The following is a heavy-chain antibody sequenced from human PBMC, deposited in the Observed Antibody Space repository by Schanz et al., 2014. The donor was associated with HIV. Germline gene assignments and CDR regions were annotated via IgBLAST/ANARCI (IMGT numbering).Heavy chain of an antibody. Sequence: EVQLMESGGGLVQPGRSLRLSCAASGFSLEDYAMHWVRQAPGKGLEWVSGISWNRGRLGYGDDVKGRFTVSRDNANNFLYLQMNDLRVEDTAVYYCAKGIMGATKYYYGMDVWGQGTTVIVSS. D-gene: IGHD1-26*01. J-gene: IGHJ6*02. V-gene: IGHV3-9*01. CDR1: GFSLEDYA. CDR3: AKGIMGATKYYYGMDV. CDR2: ISWNRGRL.